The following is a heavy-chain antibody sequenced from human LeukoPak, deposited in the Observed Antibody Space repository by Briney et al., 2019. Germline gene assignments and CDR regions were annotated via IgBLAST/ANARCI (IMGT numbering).Heavy chain of an antibody. J-gene: IGHJ4*02. V-gene: IGHV3-30*18. Sequence: GRSLRLSCAGSGFTFSSYGMHWVRQAPGKGLEWVAVISYDGSNKYYADSVKGRFTISRDNSKNTLYLQMNSLRAEDTAVYYCAKGYYYDAKAYYFDYWGQGTLVTVSS. CDR3: AKGYYYDAKAYYFDY. CDR1: GFTFSSYG. CDR2: ISYDGSNK. D-gene: IGHD3-22*01.